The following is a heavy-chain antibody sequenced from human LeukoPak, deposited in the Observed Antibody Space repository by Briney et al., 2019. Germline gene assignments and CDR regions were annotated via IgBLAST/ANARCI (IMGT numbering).Heavy chain of an antibody. Sequence: PSETLSLTCAVYGGSFSGYYWSWIRQAPGKGLEWVANIKQDGSEKYYVDSVKGRFTISRDNAKNSLYLQMNSLRAEDTAVYYCARDSHGLGTSHFDYWGQGTLVTVSS. J-gene: IGHJ4*02. D-gene: IGHD1-1*01. CDR2: IKQDGSEK. V-gene: IGHV3-7*01. CDR1: GGSFSGYY. CDR3: ARDSHGLGTSHFDY.